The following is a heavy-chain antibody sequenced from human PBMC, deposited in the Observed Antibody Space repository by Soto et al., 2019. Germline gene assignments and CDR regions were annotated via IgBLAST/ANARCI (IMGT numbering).Heavy chain of an antibody. J-gene: IGHJ3*02. Sequence: GASVKVSCKASGGTFSSYAISWVRQAPGQGLEWMGGIIPIFGTANYAQKFQGRVTITADKSTSTAYMELSSLRSEDTAVYYCARLQGSGIVDDAFDIWGQGTMVTVSS. D-gene: IGHD3-10*01. CDR1: GGTFSSYA. CDR3: ARLQGSGIVDDAFDI. CDR2: IIPIFGTA. V-gene: IGHV1-69*06.